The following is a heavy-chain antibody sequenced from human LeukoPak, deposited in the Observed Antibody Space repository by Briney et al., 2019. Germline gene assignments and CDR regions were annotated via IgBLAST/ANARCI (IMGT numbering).Heavy chain of an antibody. CDR2: IIPIFGTA. Sequence: ASVKVSCKASGGTFSSYAISWVRQAPGQGLEWMGGIIPIFGTANYAQKFQGRVTITTDESTSTAYMELSSLRSEDTAVYYCATYSTYYYDSSGYYHNWFDPWGQGTLVTVSP. CDR1: GGTFSSYA. V-gene: IGHV1-69*05. CDR3: ATYSTYYYDSSGYYHNWFDP. D-gene: IGHD3-22*01. J-gene: IGHJ5*02.